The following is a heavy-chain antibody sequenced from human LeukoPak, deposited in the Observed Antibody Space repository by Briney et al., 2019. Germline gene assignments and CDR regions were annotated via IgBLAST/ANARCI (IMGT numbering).Heavy chain of an antibody. CDR1: GGSFSGYY. D-gene: IGHD3-10*01. Sequence: PSETLSLTCAVYGGSFSGYYWSWIRQPPGKGLEWIGEINHSGSTNYNPSLKSRVTISVDTSKNQFSLKLSPVTAADTAVYYCASRGWFGAHWGQGTLVTVSS. V-gene: IGHV4-34*01. CDR2: INHSGST. CDR3: ASRGWFGAH. J-gene: IGHJ4*02.